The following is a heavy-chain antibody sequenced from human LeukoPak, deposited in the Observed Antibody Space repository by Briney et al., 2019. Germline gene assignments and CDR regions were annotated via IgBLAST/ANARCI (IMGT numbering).Heavy chain of an antibody. J-gene: IGHJ6*03. Sequence: SVKVSCKASGGTFSSYAISWVRQAPGQGLEWMGGIIPFFGTANYAQKFQGRVTITTDESTSTAYMELSSLRSEDTAVYYCARLYQLLYEGYYYYYMDVWGKGTTVTVSS. CDR2: IIPFFGTA. CDR3: ARLYQLLYEGYYYYYMDV. V-gene: IGHV1-69*05. CDR1: GGTFSSYA. D-gene: IGHD2-2*02.